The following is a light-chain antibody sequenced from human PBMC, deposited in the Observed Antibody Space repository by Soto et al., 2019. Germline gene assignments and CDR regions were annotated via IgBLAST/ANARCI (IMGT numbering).Light chain of an antibody. V-gene: IGLV2-14*01. CDR3: RSYTSSSTLQVV. J-gene: IGLJ2*01. Sequence: QSALTQPDSVSGSPGQSITISCTGTSSDVGGYNSVSWYQQHPGKAPKLRIYDVSNRPSGISNRFSGSKSCNTASLTISGLQAVDEADYYCRSYTSSSTLQVVFGGGTTVTVL. CDR2: DVS. CDR1: SSDVGGYNS.